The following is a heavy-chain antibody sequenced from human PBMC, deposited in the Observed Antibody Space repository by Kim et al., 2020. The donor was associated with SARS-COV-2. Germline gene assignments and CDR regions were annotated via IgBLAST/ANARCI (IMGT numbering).Heavy chain of an antibody. CDR3: AHRFVLEGFDV. V-gene: IGHV2-5*02. D-gene: IGHD3-3*01. Sequence: SGPTLVNPTQTLTLTCTSSGFSVTKTGVAVGWIRQPPGKALEWLALIYWDDEKRYNPSLKSRLTITKDTPRNQVVLTLTNADPADTATYFCAHRFVLEGFDVWGQGTLVTVSS. J-gene: IGHJ3*01. CDR1: GFSVTKTGVA. CDR2: IYWDDEK.